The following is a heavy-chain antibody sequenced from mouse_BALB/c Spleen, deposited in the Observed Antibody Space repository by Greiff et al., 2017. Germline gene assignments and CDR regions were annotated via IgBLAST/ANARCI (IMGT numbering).Heavy chain of an antibody. Sequence: VKLMESGAELARPGASVKLSCKASGYTFTSYWMQWVKQRPGQGLEWIGAIYPGDGDTRYTQKFKGKATLTADKSSSTAYMQLSSLASEDSAVYYCARFSHYGSTYAMDYWGQGTSVTVSS. CDR2: IYPGDGDT. J-gene: IGHJ4*01. CDR1: GYTFTSYW. D-gene: IGHD1-1*01. V-gene: IGHV1-87*01. CDR3: ARFSHYGSTYAMDY.